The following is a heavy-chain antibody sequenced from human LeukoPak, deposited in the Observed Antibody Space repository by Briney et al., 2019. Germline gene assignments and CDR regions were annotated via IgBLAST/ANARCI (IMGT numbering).Heavy chain of an antibody. Sequence: ASVKVSCKASGYTFTGYYMHWVGQAPGQGLEWMGRINPNSGGTNYAQRFQGRVTMTRDTSISTAYMELSRLRSDDTAVYYCARDYTVTTVFDYWGQGTLVTVSS. D-gene: IGHD4-17*01. CDR3: ARDYTVTTVFDY. CDR1: GYTFTGYY. J-gene: IGHJ4*02. CDR2: INPNSGGT. V-gene: IGHV1-2*06.